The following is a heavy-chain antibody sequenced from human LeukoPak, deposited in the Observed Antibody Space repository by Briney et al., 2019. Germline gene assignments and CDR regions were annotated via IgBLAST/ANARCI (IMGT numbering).Heavy chain of an antibody. CDR1: GGTFSSYA. Sequence: SVKVSCKASGGTFSSYAISWVRQAPGQGLEWMGGIIPIFGTANYAQKFQGRVTITADKSTSTAYMELSSLRSEDTAVYYCARVSKRARFLEWLFWSSPFDPWGQGTLVTVSS. CDR2: IIPIFGTA. D-gene: IGHD3-3*01. CDR3: ARVSKRARFLEWLFWSSPFDP. V-gene: IGHV1-69*06. J-gene: IGHJ5*02.